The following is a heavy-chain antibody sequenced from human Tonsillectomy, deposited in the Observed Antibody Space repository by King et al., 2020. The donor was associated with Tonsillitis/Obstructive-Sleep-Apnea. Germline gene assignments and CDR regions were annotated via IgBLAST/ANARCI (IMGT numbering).Heavy chain of an antibody. D-gene: IGHD3-3*01. V-gene: IGHV4-39*07. J-gene: IGHJ6*02. CDR1: GGSISSSSYY. CDR2: IYYSGST. Sequence: VQLQESGPGLVKPSETLSLTCTVSGGSISSSSYYWGWIRQPPGKGLEWIGSIYYSGSTYYNPSLKSRVTISVDTSKNQFSLKLSSVTAADTAVYYCARVYCPPDDCWLGYPPQSGYYYYYGMDVWGQGTTVTVSS. CDR3: ARVYCPPDDCWLGYPPQSGYYYYYGMDV.